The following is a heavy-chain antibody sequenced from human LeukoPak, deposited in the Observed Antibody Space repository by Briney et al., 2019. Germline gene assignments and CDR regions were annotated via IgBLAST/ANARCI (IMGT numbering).Heavy chain of an antibody. CDR2: ISAYNGNT. CDR3: ARVSNYDILTGER. Sequence: ASVKVSCKASGYTFTSYGISWVRQAPGQGLEWMGWISAYNGNTNYAQKLQGRVTMTTDTATSTAYMELRSLRPDDTAVYYCARVSNYDILTGERWGQGTLVTVSS. J-gene: IGHJ4*02. CDR1: GYTFTSYG. D-gene: IGHD3-9*01. V-gene: IGHV1-18*04.